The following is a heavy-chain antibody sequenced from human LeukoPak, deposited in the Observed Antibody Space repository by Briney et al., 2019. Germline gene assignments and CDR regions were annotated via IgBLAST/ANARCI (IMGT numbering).Heavy chain of an antibody. D-gene: IGHD3-22*01. CDR3: ARDGYYDSSGYYYGGFDY. CDR2: ISSSGSTI. CDR1: GFTFSDYY. Sequence: GSLRLSCAASGFTFSDYYMSWIRQAPGKGLEWVSYISSSGSTIYYADSVKGRFTITRDNAKNSLYLQMNSLRAEDMAVYYCARDGYYDSSGYYYGGFDYWGQGTLVTVSS. J-gene: IGHJ4*02. V-gene: IGHV3-11*01.